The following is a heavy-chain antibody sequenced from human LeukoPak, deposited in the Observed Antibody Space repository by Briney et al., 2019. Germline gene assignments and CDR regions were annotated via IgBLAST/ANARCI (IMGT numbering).Heavy chain of an antibody. D-gene: IGHD3-10*01. V-gene: IGHV1-3*01. Sequence: ASVKVSCKASGYTFTSYAMHWVRQAPGQRLEWMGWINAGNGNTKYSQKFQGRVTITRDTSASTAYMELSSLRSEDTAVYYCAVLLGSGSYFGGSNWFDPWGQGTLVTVSS. CDR2: INAGNGNT. CDR3: AVLLGSGSYFGGSNWFDP. J-gene: IGHJ5*02. CDR1: GYTFTSYA.